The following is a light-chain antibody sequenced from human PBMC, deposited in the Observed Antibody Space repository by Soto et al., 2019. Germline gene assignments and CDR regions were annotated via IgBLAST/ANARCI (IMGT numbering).Light chain of an antibody. CDR1: SSDIGGYNY. Sequence: QSALTQPASVSGSPGQSIAISCTGTSSDIGGYNYVSWYQHHPGKVPKLMIYEVSNRPSGVSNRFSGSKSGNTASLTISGLQDEDEADYYCTSYTSGTPYVVFGGGTKLTVL. CDR3: TSYTSGTPYVV. J-gene: IGLJ2*01. CDR2: EVS. V-gene: IGLV2-14*01.